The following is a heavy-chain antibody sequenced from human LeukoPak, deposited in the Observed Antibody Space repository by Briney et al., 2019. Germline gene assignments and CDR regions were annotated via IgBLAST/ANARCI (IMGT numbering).Heavy chain of an antibody. CDR1: GFTFSSYS. CDR3: ASSDSSGYYYVDYFDY. CDR2: ISSGSSTI. D-gene: IGHD3-22*01. Sequence: GGSLRLSCAASGFTFSSYSMNWVRQAPGKGLEWVSHISSGSSTIYYADSVKGRFTTSRDNAKNSLYLQMNSLRAEDTAVYYCASSDSSGYYYVDYFDYWGQGTLVTVSS. V-gene: IGHV3-48*01. J-gene: IGHJ4*02.